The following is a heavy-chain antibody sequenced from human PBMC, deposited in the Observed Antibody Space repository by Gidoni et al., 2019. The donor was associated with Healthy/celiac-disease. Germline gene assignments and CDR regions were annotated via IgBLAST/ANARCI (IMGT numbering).Heavy chain of an antibody. V-gene: IGHV3-23*01. Sequence: EVQLLESGGGLVQPGGSMSLSCAASGFTFSSYAMSWVRQAPGTGLEWVSAISGSGGSTYYADSVKGRFTISRDNSKNTLYLQMNSLRAEDTAVYYCAKIEGLGGDLSYWGQGTLVTVSS. CDR2: ISGSGGST. CDR3: AKIEGLGGDLSY. D-gene: IGHD4-17*01. CDR1: GFTFSSYA. J-gene: IGHJ4*02.